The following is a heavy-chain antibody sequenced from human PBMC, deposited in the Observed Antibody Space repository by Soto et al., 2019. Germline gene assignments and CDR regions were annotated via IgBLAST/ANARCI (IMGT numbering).Heavy chain of an antibody. CDR3: TTDYRDGEGFLYYDFWSGYYRDYYYYMDV. Sequence: GGSLRLSCAASGFTFSNAWMSWVRQAPGKGLEWVGRIKSKTDGGTTDYAAPVKGRFTISRDDSKNTRYLNMNSLKTEDTAVYYCTTDYRDGEGFLYYDFWSGYYRDYYYYMDVWGKGTTVTVSS. V-gene: IGHV3-15*01. J-gene: IGHJ6*03. D-gene: IGHD3-3*01. CDR1: GFTFSNAW. CDR2: IKSKTDGGTT.